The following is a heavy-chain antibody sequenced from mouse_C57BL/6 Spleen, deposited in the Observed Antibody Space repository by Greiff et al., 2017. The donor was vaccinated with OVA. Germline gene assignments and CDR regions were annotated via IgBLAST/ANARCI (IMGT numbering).Heavy chain of an antibody. CDR2: IDPETGGT. Sequence: VKLQESGAELVRPGASVTLSCKASGYTFTDYEMHWVKQTPVHGLEWIGAIDPETGGTAYNQKFKGKAILTADKSSSTAYMELRSLTSEDSAVYYCTRGGYDYAFAYWGQGTLVTVSA. CDR1: GYTFTDYE. V-gene: IGHV1-15*01. D-gene: IGHD2-4*01. J-gene: IGHJ3*01. CDR3: TRGGYDYAFAY.